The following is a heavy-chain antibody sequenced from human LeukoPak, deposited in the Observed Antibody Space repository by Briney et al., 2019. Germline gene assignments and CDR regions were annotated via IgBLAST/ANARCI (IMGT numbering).Heavy chain of an antibody. Sequence: SVKVSCKASGGTFSSYAISWVRQAPGQGLEWMGGIIPIFGTANYAQKFQGRVTITADESTSTAYMELSSLRSEDTAVYYCARASHSGWYGSSYYYYYMDVWGKGTTVTVSS. CDR1: GGTFSSYA. D-gene: IGHD6-19*01. CDR2: IIPIFGTA. CDR3: ARASHSGWYGSSYYYYYMDV. V-gene: IGHV1-69*13. J-gene: IGHJ6*03.